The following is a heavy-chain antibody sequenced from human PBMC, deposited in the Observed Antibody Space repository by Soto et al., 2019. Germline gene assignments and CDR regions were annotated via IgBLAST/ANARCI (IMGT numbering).Heavy chain of an antibody. CDR1: GYTFTSYD. CDR3: ARADCSGGSCYETY. CDR2: MNPNSGNT. D-gene: IGHD2-15*01. Sequence: ASVKVSCKASGYTFTSYDINWVRQATGQGLEWMGWMNPNSGNTVYAQKFQGRVTMTRNTSISTAYMELSSLRSEDTAVYYCARADCSGGSCYETYWGQGTLVTVS. V-gene: IGHV1-8*01. J-gene: IGHJ4*02.